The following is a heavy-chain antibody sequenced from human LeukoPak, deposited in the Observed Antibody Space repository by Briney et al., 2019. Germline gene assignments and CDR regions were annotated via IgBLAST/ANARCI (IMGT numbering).Heavy chain of an antibody. CDR3: AKVPSMGDYFDY. CDR1: GFTFSSYA. Sequence: GGSLRLSCAASGFTFSSYAMSWVRQAPGKGLEWVSAISGIGGSTYYADSVKGRFTISRDNAKNTLYLQMNSLRAEDTAVYYCAKVPSMGDYFDYWGQGTLVTVSS. D-gene: IGHD2/OR15-2a*01. V-gene: IGHV3-23*01. J-gene: IGHJ4*02. CDR2: ISGIGGST.